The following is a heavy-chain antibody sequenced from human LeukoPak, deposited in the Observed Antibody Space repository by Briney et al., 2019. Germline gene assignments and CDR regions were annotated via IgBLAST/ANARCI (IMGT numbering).Heavy chain of an antibody. J-gene: IGHJ4*02. Sequence: GGSLRLSCAASGFIFSSYAMSWVRQAPGKGLEWVSAISGSGGSTYYADSVKGRFTISRDNSKNTLYLQMNSLRAEDTAVYYCAKVRGEWELLYYFDYWGQGTLVTVSS. D-gene: IGHD1-26*01. CDR1: GFIFSSYA. CDR2: ISGSGGST. CDR3: AKVRGEWELLYYFDY. V-gene: IGHV3-23*01.